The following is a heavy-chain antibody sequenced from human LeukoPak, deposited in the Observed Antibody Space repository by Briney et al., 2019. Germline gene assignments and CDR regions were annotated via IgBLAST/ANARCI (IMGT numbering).Heavy chain of an antibody. Sequence: PGDSLRLSCAASGFTFSSYSMNWVRQAPGKGLEWVSSITGSSTYIHYADSVKGRFTISRDNAKNSLYLQMNSLRAEDTAVYYCARQADPVVSYFDYWGQGTLVTVSS. CDR1: GFTFSSYS. J-gene: IGHJ4*02. D-gene: IGHD4-23*01. CDR3: ARQADPVVSYFDY. V-gene: IGHV3-21*04. CDR2: ITGSSTYI.